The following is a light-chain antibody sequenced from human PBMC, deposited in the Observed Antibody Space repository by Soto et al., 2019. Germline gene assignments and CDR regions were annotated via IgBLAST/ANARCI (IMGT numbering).Light chain of an antibody. J-gene: IGKJ4*01. CDR1: QSINSY. CDR3: QQSYSTLT. Sequence: DIQMTQSPSSLSASAGDRVTITCRASQSINSYLNWYQQKPGKAPKLLIYAASSLQSGVPSRFSGSGSGTDFTLTISSLQPEDFATYYCQQSYSTLTFGGGTKVDIK. V-gene: IGKV1-39*01. CDR2: AAS.